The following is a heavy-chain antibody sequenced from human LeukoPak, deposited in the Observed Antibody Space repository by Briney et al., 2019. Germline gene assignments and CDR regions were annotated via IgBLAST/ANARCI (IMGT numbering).Heavy chain of an antibody. CDR2: ISSSGSTI. CDR1: GFTFSDYY. J-gene: IGHJ4*02. Sequence: GGSLRLSCAASGFTFSDYYMSWIRQAPGKGLEWVSYISSSGSTIYYADSVKGRSTISRDNAKNSLYLQMNSLRAEDTAVYYCARGAYSGYSYGYFDYWGQGTLVTVSS. V-gene: IGHV3-11*04. CDR3: ARGAYSGYSYGYFDY. D-gene: IGHD5-18*01.